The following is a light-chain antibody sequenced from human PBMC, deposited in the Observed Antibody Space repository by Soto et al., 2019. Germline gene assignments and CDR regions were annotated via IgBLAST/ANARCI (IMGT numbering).Light chain of an antibody. CDR2: SAS. CDR3: QQLSRYPLT. Sequence: DIQLTQSPSVLSASVGDTVTITCRASQALSNYLAWYQQKPGKAPDLLSYSASTLQSGVPSRVSGRGSETEFSLTIRALQPEDFATYYCQQLSRYPLTLGGGTKVDIK. J-gene: IGKJ4*01. CDR1: QALSNY. V-gene: IGKV1-9*01.